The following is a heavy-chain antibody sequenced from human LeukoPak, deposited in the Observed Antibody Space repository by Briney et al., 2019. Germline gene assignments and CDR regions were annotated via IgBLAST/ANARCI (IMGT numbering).Heavy chain of an antibody. CDR2: IIPIFGTA. J-gene: IGHJ2*01. V-gene: IGHV1-69*13. D-gene: IGHD3-22*01. CDR1: GGTFSSYA. CDR3: ARDRYYDSSGYRWYFDL. Sequence: SVKVSCKASGGTFSSYAISWVRQAPGQGLEWMGGIIPIFGTANYAQKFQGRVTITADESTSTAYMELSSLRSEDTAVYYCARDRYYDSSGYRWYFDLWGRGTPVTVSS.